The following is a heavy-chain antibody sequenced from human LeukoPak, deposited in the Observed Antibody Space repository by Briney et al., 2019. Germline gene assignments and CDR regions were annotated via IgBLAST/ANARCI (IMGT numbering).Heavy chain of an antibody. D-gene: IGHD6-19*01. J-gene: IGHJ4*02. Sequence: SETLSLTCTVSGGSISSSSYYWGWIRQPPGKGLEWIGSIYYSGSTYYNPSLKSRVTISVDTSKNQFSLKLSSVTAADTAVYYCVAVAGFLFDYLGQGTLVTVSS. CDR2: IYYSGST. V-gene: IGHV4-39*01. CDR1: GGSISSSSYY. CDR3: VAVAGFLFDY.